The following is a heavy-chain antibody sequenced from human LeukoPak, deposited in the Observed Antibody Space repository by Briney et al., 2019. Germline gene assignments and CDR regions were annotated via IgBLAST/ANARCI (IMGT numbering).Heavy chain of an antibody. J-gene: IGHJ5*02. CDR3: ARDQRDILTGYLYPPDRKNWFDP. Sequence: GGSLRLSCAASGFTFSSYAMHWVRQAPGKGLEYVSAISSNGGSTYYANSVKGRFTISRDNSKNTLYLQMGSLRAEDTAVYYCARDQRDILTGYLYPPDRKNWFDPWGQGTLVTVSS. D-gene: IGHD3-9*01. CDR1: GFTFSSYA. CDR2: ISSNGGST. V-gene: IGHV3-64*01.